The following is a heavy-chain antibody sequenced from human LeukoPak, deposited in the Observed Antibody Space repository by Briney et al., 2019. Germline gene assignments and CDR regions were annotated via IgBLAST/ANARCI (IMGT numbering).Heavy chain of an antibody. V-gene: IGHV3-23*01. CDR1: GFTFSIYA. Sequence: GGSLRLSCAASGFTFSIYAMSWVRQAPGKGLEGVSGISGSCDTTKYADSVKGRYTISRDHSENTLHLQMNHVRDEDSPIYLCVRWMVLGQGWCNWFDPWGEGTLVTVSS. D-gene: IGHD6-19*01. CDR2: ISGSCDTT. CDR3: VRWMVLGQGWCNWFDP. J-gene: IGHJ5*02.